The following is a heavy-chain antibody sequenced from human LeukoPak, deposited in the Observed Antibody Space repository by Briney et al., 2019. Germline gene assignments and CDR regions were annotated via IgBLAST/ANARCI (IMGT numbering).Heavy chain of an antibody. D-gene: IGHD6-13*01. V-gene: IGHV5-51*01. CDR1: GYSFTSYW. CDR3: ARHIGDSSSWYEDSYYYYGMDV. J-gene: IGHJ6*02. Sequence: GESLKISCTGSGYSFTSYWIGWVRQIPGKGLEWLGIIYPGDSDTRYSPSFQGQVTISADKSISTAYLQWSSLNASDTAMYYCARHIGDSSSWYEDSYYYYGMDVWGQGTTVTVSS. CDR2: IYPGDSDT.